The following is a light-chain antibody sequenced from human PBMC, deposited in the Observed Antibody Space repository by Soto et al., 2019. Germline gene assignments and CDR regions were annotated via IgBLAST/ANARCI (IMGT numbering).Light chain of an antibody. Sequence: DIQMTQSPSTLSASIGDRVTITCRASQSINKWLAWHQQKPGKAPKLLIYDASSLQSGVPSRFSGSGSGTEFALAISSLQPEDFATYYCQQLITYPQTFGQGTKVDIK. CDR3: QQLITYPQT. V-gene: IGKV1-5*01. CDR2: DAS. CDR1: QSINKW. J-gene: IGKJ1*01.